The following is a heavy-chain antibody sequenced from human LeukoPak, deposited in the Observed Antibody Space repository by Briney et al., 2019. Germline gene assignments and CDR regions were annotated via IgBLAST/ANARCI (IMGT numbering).Heavy chain of an antibody. Sequence: ASVKVSCKASGYSFLSYGISWVRQAPGQGLEWMGWISSYTGYTNYAQNLQGRVTMTADTSTITAHMELRSLRSDDTAVYYCARATYGYYGSGTQLEGVDYWGQGTLVTVSS. CDR1: GYSFLSYG. CDR2: ISSYTGYT. CDR3: ARATYGYYGSGTQLEGVDY. D-gene: IGHD3-10*01. J-gene: IGHJ4*02. V-gene: IGHV1-18*01.